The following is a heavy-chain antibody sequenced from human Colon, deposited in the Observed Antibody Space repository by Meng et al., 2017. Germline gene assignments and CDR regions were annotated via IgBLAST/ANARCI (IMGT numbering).Heavy chain of an antibody. J-gene: IGHJ4*02. Sequence: QVELQESDPGLVKPSGPLSLTCAVSGGSISSIHWWSWVRQPPGKGLEWIGEIYHSGATNYSPSLKSRVTISVDKSKNQFSLKLSSMTAADTAVYYCASIYRYGDYGDYFDYWGQGTLVTVSS. CDR3: ASIYRYGDYGDYFDY. D-gene: IGHD4-17*01. V-gene: IGHV4-4*02. CDR2: IYHSGAT. CDR1: GGSISSIHW.